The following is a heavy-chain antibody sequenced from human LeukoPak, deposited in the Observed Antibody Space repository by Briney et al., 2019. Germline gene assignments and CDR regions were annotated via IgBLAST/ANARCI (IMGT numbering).Heavy chain of an antibody. CDR1: GYSISSGYY. D-gene: IGHD1-26*01. CDR3: ARDPPRGTGNRVGNWFDP. CDR2: INHSGST. V-gene: IGHV4-38-2*02. Sequence: SETLSLTCTVSGYSISSGYYWGWIRQPPGKGLEWIGEINHSGSTNYNPSLKSRVTISVDTSKNQFSLKLSSVTAADTAVYYCARDPPRGTGNRVGNWFDPWGQGTLVTVSS. J-gene: IGHJ5*02.